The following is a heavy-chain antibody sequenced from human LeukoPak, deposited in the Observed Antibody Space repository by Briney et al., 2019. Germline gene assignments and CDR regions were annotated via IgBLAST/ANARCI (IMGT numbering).Heavy chain of an antibody. CDR2: INQGGSEK. J-gene: IGHJ4*02. CDR1: GFTFSSHW. V-gene: IGHV3-7*04. Sequence: GGSLRLSCAASGFTFSSHWMSWARQAPGKGLEWVAHINQGGSEKYYVDSVKGRFTISRDNAKNSLYLQMNSLRAEDTAVYYCARDYDYVWGSYRYFYFDYWGQGTLVTVSS. CDR3: ARDYDYVWGSYRYFYFDY. D-gene: IGHD3-16*02.